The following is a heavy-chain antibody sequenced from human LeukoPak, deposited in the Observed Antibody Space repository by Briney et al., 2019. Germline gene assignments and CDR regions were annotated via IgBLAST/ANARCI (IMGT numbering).Heavy chain of an antibody. CDR1: GFTFCDYD. CDR2: IRSKAYGGTT. J-gene: IGHJ4*02. CDR3: TRAYGDYGGDFDY. D-gene: IGHD4-17*01. Sequence: GGSLRLSCTASGFTFCDYDMSWFRQAPGEGVEWVGFIRSKAYGGTTEYAASVKGRFTISRDDSKSIAYLQMNSLKTEDTAVYYCTRAYGDYGGDFDYWGQGTLVTVSS. V-gene: IGHV3-49*03.